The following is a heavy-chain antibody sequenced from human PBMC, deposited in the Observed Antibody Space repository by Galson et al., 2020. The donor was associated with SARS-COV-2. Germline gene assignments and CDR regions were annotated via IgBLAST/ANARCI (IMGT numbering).Heavy chain of an antibody. V-gene: IGHV4-59*13. D-gene: IGHD2-15*01. J-gene: IGHJ4*02. CDR3: ARKFLLRGPFDY. Sequence: SETLSLTCTVSGGSISSYYWSWIRQPPGKGLEWIGYIYYSGSTNYNPSLKSRVTISVDTSKNQFSLKLSSVTAADTAVYYCARKFLLRGPFDYWGQGTLVTVSS. CDR2: IYYSGST. CDR1: GGSISSYY.